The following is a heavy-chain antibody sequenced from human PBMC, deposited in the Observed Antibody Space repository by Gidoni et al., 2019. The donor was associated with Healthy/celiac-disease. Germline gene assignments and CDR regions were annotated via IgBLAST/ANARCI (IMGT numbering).Heavy chain of an antibody. V-gene: IGHV1-46*01. Sequence: QVQLVQSGAEVKTPGASVKVSCKASGYTFTSYYMHWVRPASGQGLEWMGINNPSGGSTNYAQKFQGRVTMTRDTSTGTGYMELGRLRSEDPAGYYCSGDVWGIFYHYKRGSEIDYLGQGTLVTVSS. CDR1: GYTFTSYY. CDR2: NNPSGGST. D-gene: IGHD3-16*01. CDR3: SGDVWGIFYHYKRGSEIDY. J-gene: IGHJ4*02.